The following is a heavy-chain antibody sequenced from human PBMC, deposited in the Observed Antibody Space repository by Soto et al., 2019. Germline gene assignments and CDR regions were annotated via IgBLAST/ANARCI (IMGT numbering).Heavy chain of an antibody. CDR1: GGTFSSYA. Sequence: SVKVSCKASGGTFSSYAISWVRQAPGQGLEWMGGIIPIFGTANYAQKFQGRVTITADESTSTAYMELSSLRSEDTAVYYCARARASGSGSYLWFDPWGQGTLVTVSS. D-gene: IGHD3-10*01. J-gene: IGHJ5*02. CDR2: IIPIFGTA. V-gene: IGHV1-69*13. CDR3: ARARASGSGSYLWFDP.